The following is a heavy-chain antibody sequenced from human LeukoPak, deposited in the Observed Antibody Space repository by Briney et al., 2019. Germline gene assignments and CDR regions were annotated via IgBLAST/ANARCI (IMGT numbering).Heavy chain of an antibody. V-gene: IGHV3-74*03. CDR2: ISPDGTNI. CDR1: GFTFSTSW. J-gene: IGHJ4*02. CDR3: VRGDKNGLRG. D-gene: IGHD3/OR15-3a*01. Sequence: PGGSLRLSCVGSGFTFSTSWMHWVRQGPGKGLVWISRISPDGTNIKYADSVKGRLIISRDNAKNTVYLQMNSPRVEDTAFYYCVRGDKNGLRGWGQGTLVTVSS.